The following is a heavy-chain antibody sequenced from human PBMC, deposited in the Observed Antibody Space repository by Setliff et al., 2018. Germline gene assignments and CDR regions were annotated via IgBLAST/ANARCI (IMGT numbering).Heavy chain of an antibody. CDR2: INPNSGGT. Sequence: ASVKVSCKASGYTFIGCYMHWVRQAPGQGLEWMGWINPNSGGTNYAQKFQGXXXXXRXXXXXXXXXXXXRLRSDDTAVYYCARGRDFWSGYLVYWGQGTLVTVSS. CDR3: ARGRDFWSGYLVY. D-gene: IGHD3-3*01. V-gene: IGHV1-2*04. CDR1: GYTFIGCY. J-gene: IGHJ4*02.